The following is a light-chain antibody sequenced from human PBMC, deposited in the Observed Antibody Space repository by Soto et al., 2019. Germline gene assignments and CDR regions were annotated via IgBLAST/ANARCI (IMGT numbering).Light chain of an antibody. CDR1: PSVTNF. J-gene: IGKJ5*01. V-gene: IGKV3-11*01. CDR2: GAF. CDR3: QQRNVWPPVT. Sequence: IWLTQSPATLSLYPGERATLSCRASPSVTNFLAWYQQKPGQAPRLLIYGAFNRATGIPARFSGSGSGTDFTLTISSLEPEDSAVHYCQQRNVWPPVTFGQGTRLEIK.